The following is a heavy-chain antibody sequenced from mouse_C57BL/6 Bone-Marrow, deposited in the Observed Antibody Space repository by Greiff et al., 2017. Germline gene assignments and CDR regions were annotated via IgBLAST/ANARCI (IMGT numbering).Heavy chain of an antibody. V-gene: IGHV3-6*01. CDR3: AKLGRYIDV. J-gene: IGHJ1*03. D-gene: IGHD4-1*01. CDR1: GYSITSGYY. CDR2: ISYDGSN. Sequence: VQLQQSGPGLVKPSQSLSLTCSVTGYSITSGYYWNWIRQFPGNKLEWMGYISYDGSNNYNPSLKNRISITRDTSKNQFFLKLNSVTTEDTATYYCAKLGRYIDVWGTGTTVTVSS.